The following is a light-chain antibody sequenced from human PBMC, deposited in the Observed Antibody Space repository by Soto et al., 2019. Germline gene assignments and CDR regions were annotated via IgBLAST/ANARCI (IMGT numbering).Light chain of an antibody. J-gene: IGLJ1*01. V-gene: IGLV1-40*01. CDR2: GNS. Sequence: QSVLTQPPSVSGAPGQRVTISCTGSSSNIGAGYDVHWYQQLPGTAPKLLIYGNSNRPSGVPDRFSGSMSGTSASLAITGLQAEDEADFYCQSHDSSLSAYVFGTGTKVTVL. CDR1: SSNIGAGYD. CDR3: QSHDSSLSAYV.